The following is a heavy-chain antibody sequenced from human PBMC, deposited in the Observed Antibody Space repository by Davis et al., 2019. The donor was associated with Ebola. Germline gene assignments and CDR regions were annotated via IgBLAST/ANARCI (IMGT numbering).Heavy chain of an antibody. J-gene: IGHJ6*04. Sequence: SETLSLICAVYGGSFSDYYWNWIRQPPGKGLEWIGAINHSGSTNYSPSLKSRATISVDTSKNQFSLKLSSVTAADTAVYYCARGPYRDIVVVVAANYGMDVWGKGTTVSVSS. D-gene: IGHD2-15*01. V-gene: IGHV4-34*01. CDR2: INHSGST. CDR1: GGSFSDYY. CDR3: ARGPYRDIVVVVAANYGMDV.